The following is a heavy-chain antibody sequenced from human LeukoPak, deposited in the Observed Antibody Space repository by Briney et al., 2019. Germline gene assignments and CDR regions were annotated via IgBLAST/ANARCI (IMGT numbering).Heavy chain of an antibody. CDR3: ARTPISGERGYFDY. V-gene: IGHV3-30*01. CDR1: GFTFSSYA. CDR2: ISYDGSNK. D-gene: IGHD3-10*01. Sequence: GRSLRLSCAASGFTFSSYAMHWVRQAPGKGLEWVAVISYDGSNKYYADSVKGRFTISRDNSKNTLYLQMNSLRAEDTAVYYCARTPISGERGYFDYWGQGTLVTVSS. J-gene: IGHJ4*02.